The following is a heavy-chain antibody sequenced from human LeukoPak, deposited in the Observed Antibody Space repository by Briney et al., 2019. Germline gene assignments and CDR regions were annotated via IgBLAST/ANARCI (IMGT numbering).Heavy chain of an antibody. CDR2: ISGSGGST. CDR3: AGESSGWPGYNWFDP. V-gene: IGHV3-23*01. D-gene: IGHD6-19*01. J-gene: IGHJ5*02. Sequence: PGGSLRLSCAASGFTFSSYAMSWVRQAPGKGLEWVSAISGSGGSTYYADSVKGRFTISRGNSKNTLYLQMNSLRAEDTAVYYCAGESSGWPGYNWFDPWGQGTLVTVSS. CDR1: GFTFSSYA.